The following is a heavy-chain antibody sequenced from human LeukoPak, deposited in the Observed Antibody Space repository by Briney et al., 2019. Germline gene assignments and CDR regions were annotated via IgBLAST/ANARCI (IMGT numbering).Heavy chain of an antibody. J-gene: IGHJ4*02. D-gene: IGHD3-3*01. Sequence: GGSLRLSCAASGFTFSTYGMSWVRQPPGKGLEWVSTISGSGGTTNYADSVKGRFTISRDNSKNTLYLQMNSLRAEDTAVYYCARGRGYSDYWGQGTLVTVSS. CDR1: GFTFSTYG. CDR2: ISGSGGTT. V-gene: IGHV3-23*01. CDR3: ARGRGYSDY.